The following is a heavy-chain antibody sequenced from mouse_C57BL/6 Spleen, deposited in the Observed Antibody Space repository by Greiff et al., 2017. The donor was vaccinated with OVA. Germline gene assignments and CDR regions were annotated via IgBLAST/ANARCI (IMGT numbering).Heavy chain of an antibody. CDR1: GFTFSSYT. CDR2: ISGGGGNT. J-gene: IGHJ2*01. Sequence: EVQVVESGGGLVKPGGSLKLSCAASGFTFSSYTMSWVRQTPEKRLEWVATISGGGGNTYYPDSVKGRFTISRDNAKNTLYLQMSSLRSEDTALYYCASHYYGSSYHVDYWGQGTTLTVSS. V-gene: IGHV5-9*01. CDR3: ASHYYGSSYHVDY. D-gene: IGHD1-1*01.